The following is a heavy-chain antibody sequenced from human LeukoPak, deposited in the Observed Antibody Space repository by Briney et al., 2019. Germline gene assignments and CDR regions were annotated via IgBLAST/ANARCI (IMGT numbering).Heavy chain of an antibody. J-gene: IGHJ4*02. CDR3: ARLIAGGSFPDY. CDR2: INHSGST. D-gene: IGHD2-15*01. V-gene: IGHV4-34*01. CDR1: GGSFSAYS. Sequence: SETLSLTCAVYGGSFSAYSWSWIRQPPGKGLEWIGEINHSGSTNYNASLKSRVTISVDTSKNQFSLKLSSVTAADTAVYYCARLIAGGSFPDYWGQGTLVTVSS.